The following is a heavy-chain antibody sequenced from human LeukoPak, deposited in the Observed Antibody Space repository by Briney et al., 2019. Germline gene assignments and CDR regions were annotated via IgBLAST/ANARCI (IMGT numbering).Heavy chain of an antibody. J-gene: IGHJ6*03. CDR1: GGSISSSSYY. CDR2: IYYSGST. CDR3: ARAPSYYYYMDV. Sequence: SETLSLTCTVSGGSISSSSYYWGWIRQPPGKGLEWIGSIYYSGSTYYNPSLKSRVTISVDTSKNQFSLKLSSVAAADTAVYYCARAPSYYYYMDVWGKGTTVTVSS. V-gene: IGHV4-39*07.